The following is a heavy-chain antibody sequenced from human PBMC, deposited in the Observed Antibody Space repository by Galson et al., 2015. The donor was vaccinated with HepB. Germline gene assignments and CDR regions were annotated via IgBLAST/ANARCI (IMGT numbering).Heavy chain of an antibody. D-gene: IGHD3-10*01. V-gene: IGHV3-21*01. J-gene: IGHJ4*02. CDR3: ARDRGSAGIDY. Sequence: SLRLSCAASGFTFSSYSMNWVRQAPGKGLEWVSSISSSSSYIYYADSVKGRFTISRDNAKNSLYLQMNSLRAEDTAVYYCARDRGSAGIDYWGQGTLVTVSS. CDR2: ISSSSSYI. CDR1: GFTFSSYS.